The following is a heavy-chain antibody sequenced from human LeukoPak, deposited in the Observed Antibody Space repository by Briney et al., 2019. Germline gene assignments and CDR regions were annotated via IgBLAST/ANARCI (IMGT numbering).Heavy chain of an antibody. CDR2: IHFDGNKK. V-gene: IGHV3-30*02. D-gene: IGHD3-3*01. CDR1: VFTFSSSG. CDR3: AKVFGVVGTRTNY. Sequence: PGGALRLSCVASVFTFSSSGMHWARQAPGKGVEWVALIHFDGNKKYYAHTVNGRFTISRDNSKNTLYLQMNSLRAEDTAVFYCAKVFGVVGTRTNYWGQGTLVTVSS. J-gene: IGHJ4*02.